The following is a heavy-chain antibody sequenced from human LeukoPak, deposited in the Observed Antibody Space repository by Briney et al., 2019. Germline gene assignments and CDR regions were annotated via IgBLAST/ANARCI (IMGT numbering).Heavy chain of an antibody. V-gene: IGHV3-23*01. J-gene: IGHJ4*02. CDR2: ISGSGGRT. Sequence: PGGSLRLSCAASGFTFNSYAMTWVRQAPGKGLEWVSGISGSGGRTYYADSVKGRFTISRDNSKNPLYLQMNSLRAEDTAVYYCAKDRYYGSGSYYKPYYFDSWGPGTLVTVSS. CDR1: GFTFNSYA. CDR3: AKDRYYGSGSYYKPYYFDS. D-gene: IGHD3-10*01.